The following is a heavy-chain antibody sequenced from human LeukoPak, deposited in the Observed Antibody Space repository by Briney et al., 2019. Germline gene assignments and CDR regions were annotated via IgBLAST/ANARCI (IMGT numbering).Heavy chain of an antibody. CDR2: IYTSGST. J-gene: IGHJ3*02. D-gene: IGHD2-2*01. CDR3: ARDPWGYCSSTSCSHDAFDI. Sequence: PPETLSLTCTVSGGSIGRYYWSWIRQPAGKGLEWIGRIYTSGSTNYNPSLKSRVTMSVDTSKNQFSLKLSSVTAADTAVYYCARDPWGYCSSTSCSHDAFDIWGQGTMVTVSS. V-gene: IGHV4-4*07. CDR1: GGSIGRYY.